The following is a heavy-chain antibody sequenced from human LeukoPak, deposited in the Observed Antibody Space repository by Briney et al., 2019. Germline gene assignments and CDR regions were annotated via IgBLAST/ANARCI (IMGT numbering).Heavy chain of an antibody. Sequence: GGSLRLSCAASGFTFSSYAMHWVRQAPGKGLEYVSAISSNGGSTYYANSVKGRFTISRDNYKNTLYLQMGSLRAEDMAVYYCARDIGYYDILTGYYASSHMDVWGKGTTVTISS. D-gene: IGHD3-9*01. V-gene: IGHV3-64*01. J-gene: IGHJ6*03. CDR3: ARDIGYYDILTGYYASSHMDV. CDR1: GFTFSSYA. CDR2: ISSNGGST.